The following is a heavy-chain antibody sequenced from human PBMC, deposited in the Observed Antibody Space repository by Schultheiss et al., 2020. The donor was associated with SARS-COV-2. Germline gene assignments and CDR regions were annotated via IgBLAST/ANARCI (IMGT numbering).Heavy chain of an antibody. CDR1: GFTFSSYG. D-gene: IGHD4-17*01. CDR3: ARVYGDYDY. V-gene: IGHV3-20*04. J-gene: IGHJ4*02. CDR2: ISGSGGST. Sequence: GESLKISCAASGFTFSSYGMHWVRQAPGKGLEWVSAISGSGGSTGYADSVKGRFTISRDNAKNSLYLQMNSLRAEDTAVYYCARVYGDYDYWGRGTLVTVP.